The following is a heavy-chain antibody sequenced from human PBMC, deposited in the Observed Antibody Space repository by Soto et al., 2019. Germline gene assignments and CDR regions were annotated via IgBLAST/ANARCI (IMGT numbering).Heavy chain of an antibody. CDR1: GYTFTSYY. CDR3: ARGPVRGVLPNYYYYGMDV. D-gene: IGHD3-10*01. CDR2: INPSGGST. J-gene: IGHJ6*02. Sequence: QVQLVQSGAEVKKPGASVKVSCKASGYTFTSYYMHWVRQAPGQGLEWMGIINPSGGSTSYAQKFQGRVNMTRDTSKRTVYMELSRLRSEDTAVYFWARGPVRGVLPNYYYYGMDVWGQGTTVTVSS. V-gene: IGHV1-46*01.